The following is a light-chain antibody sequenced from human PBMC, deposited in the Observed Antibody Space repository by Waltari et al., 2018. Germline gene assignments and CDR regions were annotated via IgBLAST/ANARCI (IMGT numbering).Light chain of an antibody. CDR3: QQYDYYRT. J-gene: IGKJ1*01. Sequence: DLQMTQSSSALSASIGDRVTITCRGSLSIDIWLAWYQQKPGKHPNNLIYKSSILQSGVPSRFSGSGSGTEFTLTIANLQPDDSAVYYCQQYDYYRTFGQGTKVEV. CDR1: LSIDIW. V-gene: IGKV1-5*03. CDR2: KSS.